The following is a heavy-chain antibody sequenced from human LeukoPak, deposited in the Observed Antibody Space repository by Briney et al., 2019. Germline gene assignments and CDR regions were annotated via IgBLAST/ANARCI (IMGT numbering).Heavy chain of an antibody. CDR1: GFTFSSYS. D-gene: IGHD6-19*01. V-gene: IGHV3-21*04. CDR2: ITSSRSYM. Sequence: PGGSLRLSCAASGFTFSSYSMNWVRQAPGKGLEWVSSITSSRSYMYYADSVKGRFTISRDNSKNTLYLQMNSLRAEDTAVYYCAKVGAVAGTWVTPRYFCFFDYWGQGTLVTVSS. CDR3: AKVGAVAGTWVTPRYFCFFDY. J-gene: IGHJ4*02.